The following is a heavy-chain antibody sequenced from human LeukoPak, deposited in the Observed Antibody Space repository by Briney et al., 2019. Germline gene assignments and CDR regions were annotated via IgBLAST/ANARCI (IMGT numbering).Heavy chain of an antibody. CDR2: ISGRDDGT. J-gene: IGHJ4*02. CDR3: AKSPVSSCRGSFCYPFDY. V-gene: IGHV3-23*01. D-gene: IGHD2-15*01. CDR1: GFTFSTYA. Sequence: GGSLRLSCAASGFTFSTYAMSCVRQIPGKGLEWVSAISGRDDGTYYADSVEGRFTISRDNSRNTLYLQMNTLRAEDTAVYFCAKSPVSSCRGSFCYPFDYWGQGNLVTVSS.